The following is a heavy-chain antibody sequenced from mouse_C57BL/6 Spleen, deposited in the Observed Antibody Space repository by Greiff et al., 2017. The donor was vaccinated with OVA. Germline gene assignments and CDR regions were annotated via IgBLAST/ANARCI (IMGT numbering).Heavy chain of an antibody. D-gene: IGHD4-1*01. J-gene: IGHJ1*03. CDR2: INPSSGYT. V-gene: IGHV1-4*01. CDR1: GYTFTSYT. CDR3: ARSGLGYWYFDV. Sequence: VKLMESGAELARPGASVKMSCKASGYTFTSYTMHWVKQRPGQGLEWIGYINPSSGYTKYNQKFKDKATLTADKSSSTAYMQLSSLTSEDSAVYYCARSGLGYWYFDVWGTGTTVTVSS.